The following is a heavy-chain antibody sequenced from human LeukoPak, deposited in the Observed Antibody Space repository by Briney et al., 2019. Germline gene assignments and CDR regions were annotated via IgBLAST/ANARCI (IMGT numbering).Heavy chain of an antibody. V-gene: IGHV6-1*01. Sequence: QTLSLTCAISGDSFSSNSVTWNWIRQSPSRGLEWLGRTYYRSTWYNDYAVSVRGRITVNPDTSKDQFSLHLNSVTPEDTAVYYCARRLTQYDCYDPWGQGILVTVSS. CDR3: ARRLTQYDCYDP. CDR1: GDSFSSNSVT. J-gene: IGHJ5*02. CDR2: TYYRSTWYN. D-gene: IGHD2-2*01.